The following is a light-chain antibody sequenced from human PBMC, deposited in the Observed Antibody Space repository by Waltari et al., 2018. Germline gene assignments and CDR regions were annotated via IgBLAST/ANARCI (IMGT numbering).Light chain of an antibody. J-gene: IGKJ1*01. CDR2: CVC. CDR3: QQYTYWPPGT. CDR1: QSVGCN. Sequence: ETVMTQSPATLSVSPGERVTSSCRARQSVGCNLACYQQRPGQDPRLLIYCVCTRATGIPPRFIGSGSGSEFTLTISSLQSEDFAVYYCQQYTYWPPGTFGQGTKVEIK. V-gene: IGKV3-15*01.